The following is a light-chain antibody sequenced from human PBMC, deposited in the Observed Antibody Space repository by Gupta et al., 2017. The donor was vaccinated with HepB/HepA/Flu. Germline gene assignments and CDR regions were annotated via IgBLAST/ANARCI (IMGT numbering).Light chain of an antibody. V-gene: IGLV7-43*01. CDR1: TGAVTSDFW. Sequence: QTVVSSQPSLPVSQGGTVTLTCASSTGAVTSDFWTNWFQQKPGQAPRALIYRTTNKQSWTPARFSGSRLGGKAALTLSGVQPEDEAEYYCLFHYGAAWVFGGGTKLTVL. CDR2: RTT. J-gene: IGLJ3*02. CDR3: LFHYGAAWV.